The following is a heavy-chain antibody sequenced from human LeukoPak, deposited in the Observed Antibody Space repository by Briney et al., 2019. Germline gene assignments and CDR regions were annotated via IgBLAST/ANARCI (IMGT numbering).Heavy chain of an antibody. D-gene: IGHD6-6*01. CDR1: GGSISNYY. CDR3: ARGSISSSGGDC. J-gene: IGHJ4*02. Sequence: PSETLSLTCTVSGGSISNYYWSWIRQPAGKGLEWIGRIFTTGSTNYNPSLKSRLSMSVDRSKNQFSLKLSSVTAADTAVYYCARGSISSSGGDCWGQGTLVTVSS. CDR2: IFTTGST. V-gene: IGHV4-4*07.